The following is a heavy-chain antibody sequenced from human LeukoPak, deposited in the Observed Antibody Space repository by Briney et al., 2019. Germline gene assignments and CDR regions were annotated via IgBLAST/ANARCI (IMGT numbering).Heavy chain of an antibody. V-gene: IGHV1-2*02. Sequence: ASVKVSCKASGYTFTAYYIHWVRQAPGQGLEWMGWINPNSGGTNYAQNFQGRVTMSRDTPISTAYIKLSRLRSDDTAVYYCARAVGYGSGTYRQYYFDYWGQGTLVTVSS. CDR3: ARAVGYGSGTYRQYYFDY. CDR1: GYTFTAYY. D-gene: IGHD3-10*01. J-gene: IGHJ4*02. CDR2: INPNSGGT.